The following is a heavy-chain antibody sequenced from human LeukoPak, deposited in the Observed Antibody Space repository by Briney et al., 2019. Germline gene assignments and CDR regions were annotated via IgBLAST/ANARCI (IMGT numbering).Heavy chain of an antibody. CDR3: ARDLGYSYGTDY. CDR1: GGSISSGDYY. J-gene: IGHJ4*02. D-gene: IGHD5-18*01. V-gene: IGHV4-30-4*01. CDR2: IYYSVST. Sequence: SQTLSLTCTVSGGSISSGDYYWSWIRQPPGEGLEWIGYIYYSVSTYYNPSLKSRVTISVDTSKNQFSLKLSSVTAADTAVYYCARDLGYSYGTDYWGQGTLVTVSS.